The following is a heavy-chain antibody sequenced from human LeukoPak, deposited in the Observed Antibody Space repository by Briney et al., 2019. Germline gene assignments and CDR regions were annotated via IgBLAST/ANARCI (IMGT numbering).Heavy chain of an antibody. CDR1: GFTFSSYG. D-gene: IGHD3-22*01. V-gene: IGHV3-33*01. Sequence: PGGSLRLSCAASGFTFSSYGMHWVRQAPGKGLEWVAVIWYDGSNKYYADSVKGRFTISRDNSKNTLYLQMYSLRAEDTAVYYCARSSMIVVVMGAFDIWGQGTMVTVSS. J-gene: IGHJ3*02. CDR2: IWYDGSNK. CDR3: ARSSMIVVVMGAFDI.